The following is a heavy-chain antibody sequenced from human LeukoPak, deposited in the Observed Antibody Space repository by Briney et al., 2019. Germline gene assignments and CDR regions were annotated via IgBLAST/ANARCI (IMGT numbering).Heavy chain of an antibody. J-gene: IGHJ4*02. CDR2: INTDGSST. V-gene: IGHV3-74*01. CDR3: ARAGSYRFDY. Sequence: GGSLRLSCAASGFTFSSYWVHWVRQGPGKGLVWLSRINTDGSSTSYADSVKGRFTISRDNAKNTLYLQMNSLTAEDTAVYYCARAGSYRFDYWGQGTLVTVSS. D-gene: IGHD1-26*01. CDR1: GFTFSSYW.